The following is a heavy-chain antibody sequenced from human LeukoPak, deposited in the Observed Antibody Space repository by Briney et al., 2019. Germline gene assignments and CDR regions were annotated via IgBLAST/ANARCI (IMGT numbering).Heavy chain of an antibody. J-gene: IGHJ4*02. CDR2: IYYSGST. CDR1: GGSISSYY. D-gene: IGHD3-10*01. CDR3: AREHRGVIGSFDY. Sequence: RSSETLSLTCTVSGGSISSYYWSWIRQPPGKGLEWIGYIYYSGSTNYNPSLKSRVTISVDTSKNRFSLKLSSVTAADTAVYYCAREHRGVIGSFDYWGQGTLVTVSS. V-gene: IGHV4-59*01.